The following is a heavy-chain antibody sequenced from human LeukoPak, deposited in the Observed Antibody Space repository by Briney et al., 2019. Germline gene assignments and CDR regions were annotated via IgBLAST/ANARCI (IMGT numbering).Heavy chain of an antibody. V-gene: IGHV3-7*01. J-gene: IGHJ6*03. Sequence: GGSLRLSCAASGFTFSSYWMSWVRQAPGKGLEWVANIKQDGSEKYYVDSVKGRFTISRDNAKNSLYLQMNGLRAEDTAVYYCARNPGIAAAGTREYYYYMDVWGKGTTVTVSS. CDR3: ARNPGIAAAGTREYYYYMDV. CDR1: GFTFSSYW. D-gene: IGHD6-13*01. CDR2: IKQDGSEK.